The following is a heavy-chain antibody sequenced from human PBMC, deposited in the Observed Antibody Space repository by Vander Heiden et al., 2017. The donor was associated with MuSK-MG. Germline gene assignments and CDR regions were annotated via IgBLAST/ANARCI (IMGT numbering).Heavy chain of an antibody. CDR3: AGGAPFYDSSGYYNYFDY. V-gene: IGHV4-4*07. CDR2: IYTSGST. Sequence: QVQLQESGPGLVKPSATLSLTCTVHAGSISSYYWSWIRQPAGKGLEWIGRIYTSGSTNYNPSLKSRVTMSVDTSKNQFSLKLSSVTAADTAVYYCAGGAPFYDSSGYYNYFDYWGQGTLVTVSS. J-gene: IGHJ4*02. CDR1: AGSISSYY. D-gene: IGHD3-22*01.